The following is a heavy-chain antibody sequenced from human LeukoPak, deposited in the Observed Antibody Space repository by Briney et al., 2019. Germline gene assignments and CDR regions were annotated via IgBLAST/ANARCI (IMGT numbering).Heavy chain of an antibody. CDR3: ARGDDISPGRVLEY. CDR1: GFTLSRHP. Sequence: TGGSLRLSCVASGFTLSRHPMSWVRQAPGNGLELVSAINERGDITKYADSVMRRFTISRDSSKNTLYLQMNSLRAEDTAVYYCARGDDISPGRVLEYWGRGTLVTVSS. J-gene: IGHJ4*02. CDR2: INERGDIT. D-gene: IGHD3-9*01. V-gene: IGHV3-23*01.